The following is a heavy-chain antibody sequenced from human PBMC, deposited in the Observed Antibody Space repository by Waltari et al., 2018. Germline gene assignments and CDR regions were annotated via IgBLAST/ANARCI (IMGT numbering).Heavy chain of an antibody. V-gene: IGHV1-69*13. CDR1: GGTFSSYA. CDR3: ARGTKFDWGRPYYFDY. Sequence: QVQLVQSGAEVKKPGSSVKVSCKASGGTFSSYAISWVRQAPGQGLEWMGGIIPIFVTANYAQRFQGRVTITADESTSTAYMELSSLRSEDTAVYYCARGTKFDWGRPYYFDYWGQGTLVTVSS. CDR2: IIPIFVTA. J-gene: IGHJ4*02. D-gene: IGHD3-9*01.